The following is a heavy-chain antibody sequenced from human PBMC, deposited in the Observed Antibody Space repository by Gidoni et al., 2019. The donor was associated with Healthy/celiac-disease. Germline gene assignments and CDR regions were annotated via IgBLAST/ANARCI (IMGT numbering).Heavy chain of an antibody. CDR1: GFSRRPSGVG. V-gene: IGHV2-5*02. CDR3: AHKTRAIDY. J-gene: IGHJ4*02. Sequence: QITLKQSGPTLVIPTQTLTLTRTFSGFSRRPSGVGVGWIRQPPGRALEWLALIYWDDDKRYSPPLKSKLTITKDTSKNQVVLTMTNMDAVDTATYYCAHKTRAIDYWGQGTRVTGSS. CDR2: IYWDDDK.